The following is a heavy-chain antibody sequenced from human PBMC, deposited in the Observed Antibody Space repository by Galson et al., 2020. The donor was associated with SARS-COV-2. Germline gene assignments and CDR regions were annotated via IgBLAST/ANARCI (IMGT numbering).Heavy chain of an antibody. J-gene: IGHJ6*02. V-gene: IGHV3-43D*03. CDR2: ISWDGGST. CDR1: GFTFEDYA. Sequence: GGFLRISCAASGFTFEDYAMHWVRQAPGKGMECVTPISWDGGSTYYADSVKGRFTTSRDNSKNSLYLQMNSLRAEDTALYYCANDIRAFNYYYGMDVWCQGTTVTFSS. D-gene: IGHD3-16*01. CDR3: ANDIRAFNYYYGMDV.